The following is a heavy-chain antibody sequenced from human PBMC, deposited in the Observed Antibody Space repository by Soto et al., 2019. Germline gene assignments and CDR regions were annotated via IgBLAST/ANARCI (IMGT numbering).Heavy chain of an antibody. D-gene: IGHD2-2*01. Sequence: GASVKVSCKASGYTFTGYYMHWVQQAPGQGLEWMGWINPNSGGTNYAQKFQGRVTMTRDTSISTAYMELSRLRSDDTAVYYCARNKDPCSSTSCKPDYYYGMDVWGQGTTVTVSS. V-gene: IGHV1-2*03. CDR1: GYTFTGYY. J-gene: IGHJ6*02. CDR2: INPNSGGT. CDR3: ARNKDPCSSTSCKPDYYYGMDV.